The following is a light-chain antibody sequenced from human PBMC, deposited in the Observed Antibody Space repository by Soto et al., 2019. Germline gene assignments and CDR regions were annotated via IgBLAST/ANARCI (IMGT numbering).Light chain of an antibody. CDR2: EVS. Sequence: QSALTQPASVSGSPGQSITISCPGTSSDVGGYDYVSWYQHHPGKVPKLIIYEVSKRPSGVSHRFSGSKSGNTASLTISGLQAEDEADYYCSSYTGSSALVFGGGTKLTVL. V-gene: IGLV2-14*01. CDR1: SSDVGGYDY. CDR3: SSYTGSSALV. J-gene: IGLJ2*01.